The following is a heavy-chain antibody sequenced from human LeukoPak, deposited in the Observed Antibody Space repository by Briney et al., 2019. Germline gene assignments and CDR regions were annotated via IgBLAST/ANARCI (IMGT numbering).Heavy chain of an antibody. D-gene: IGHD3-3*01. CDR1: GGTFSSYA. Sequence: ASVKVSCKASGGTFSSYAISWVRQAPGQGLEWMGGIIPIFGTANYAQKFQGRVTITADESTSTAYMELSSLRSEDTAVYYCASGAGLRFLEWLLPFDYWGQGTLVTVSS. CDR3: ASGAGLRFLEWLLPFDY. CDR2: IIPIFGTA. J-gene: IGHJ4*02. V-gene: IGHV1-69*13.